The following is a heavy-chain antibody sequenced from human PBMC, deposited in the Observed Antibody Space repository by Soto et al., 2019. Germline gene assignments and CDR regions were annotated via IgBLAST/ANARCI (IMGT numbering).Heavy chain of an antibody. CDR3: ARDMVDTAMVTYYYYGMDV. D-gene: IGHD5-18*01. J-gene: IGHJ6*02. CDR2: IYPGDSDT. V-gene: IGHV5-51*01. CDR1: GYSFTSYW. Sequence: GESLKISCKGSGYSFTSYWIGWVRQMPGKGLEWMGIIYPGDSDTRYGPSFQGQVTISADKSISTAYLQWSSLKASDTAMYYCARDMVDTAMVTYYYYGMDVWGQGTTVTVSS.